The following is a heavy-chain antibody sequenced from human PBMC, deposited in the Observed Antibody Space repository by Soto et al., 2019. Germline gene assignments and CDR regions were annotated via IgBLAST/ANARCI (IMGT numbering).Heavy chain of an antibody. Sequence: QVQLQESGPGLVKPSETLSLTCTVSGGSLSSYYWSWIRQPPGKGLEWIGYNYYSGSTNYNPSLKTRVTISVDTFKNQFSLKLSSVTAADTAVLYCARKVAAAGTRGFDPWGKGTLVTVSS. CDR1: GGSLSSYY. J-gene: IGHJ5*02. V-gene: IGHV4-59*01. D-gene: IGHD6-13*01. CDR2: NYYSGST. CDR3: ARKVAAAGTRGFDP.